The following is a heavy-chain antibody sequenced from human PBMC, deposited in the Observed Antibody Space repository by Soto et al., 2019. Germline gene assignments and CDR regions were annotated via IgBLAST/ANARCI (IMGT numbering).Heavy chain of an antibody. CDR2: ISHTGSP. CDR3: ACHLESTTYFYY. J-gene: IGHJ4*02. V-gene: IGHV4-39*01. D-gene: IGHD1-1*01. CDR1: GGSICNSDYF. Sequence: LQLQELGPGLVKPSETLSLTCTVSGGSICNSDYFCAWMRQPPGKGLEWVGTISHTGSPRYNPSLKSLVTTSGDTSTNQFSLRLPSVTAVDTAVFDFACHLESTTYFYYWGQGNLVTVSS.